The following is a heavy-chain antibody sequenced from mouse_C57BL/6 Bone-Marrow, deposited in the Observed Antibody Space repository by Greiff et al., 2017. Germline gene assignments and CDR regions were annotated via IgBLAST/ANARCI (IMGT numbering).Heavy chain of an antibody. D-gene: IGHD4-1*01. Sequence: VKLMESGAELVKPGASVKISCKVSGYAFSTYWMNWVKQRPGKGLEWIGQIYPGDGDTKYNGKFKGKATLTADKSSSTAYMQLSSLTSEDSAVYFCARDWDYFDYWVQGTTLTVSS. V-gene: IGHV1-80*01. CDR3: ARDWDYFDY. CDR1: GYAFSTYW. CDR2: IYPGDGDT. J-gene: IGHJ2*01.